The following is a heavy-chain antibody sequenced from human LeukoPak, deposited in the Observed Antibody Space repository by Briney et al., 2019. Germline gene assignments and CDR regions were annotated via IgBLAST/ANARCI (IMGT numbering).Heavy chain of an antibody. D-gene: IGHD5-24*01. Sequence: PGGSLRLSCAASGFSFSNYYMSWVRQAPGKGLEWVANIKQDGGDKYYVDSVKGRFTISRDNAKTSLSLQMNSLRAEDTAVYYCAGVKDGWFDPWGQGTLVTVSS. CDR1: GFSFSNYY. V-gene: IGHV3-7*01. CDR2: IKQDGGDK. CDR3: AGVKDGWFDP. J-gene: IGHJ5*02.